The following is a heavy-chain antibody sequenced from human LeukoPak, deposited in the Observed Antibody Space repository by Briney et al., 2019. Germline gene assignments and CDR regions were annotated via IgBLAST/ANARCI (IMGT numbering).Heavy chain of an antibody. CDR3: ARDPYVSNFDY. V-gene: IGHV3-7*03. CDR2: IKEDGSET. Sequence: GGSLRLSCAASGLTFSNYWMSWVRQAPGKGPEWMGNIKEDGSETYYVDSVKGRFTISRDNAQNSLYLHMHSLRVEDTAVYYCARDPYVSNFDYWGQGTLVTVSS. J-gene: IGHJ4*02. D-gene: IGHD3-10*02. CDR1: GLTFSNYW.